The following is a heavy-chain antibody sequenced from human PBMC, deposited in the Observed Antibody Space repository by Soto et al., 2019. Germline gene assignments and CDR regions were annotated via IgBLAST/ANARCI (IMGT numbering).Heavy chain of an antibody. V-gene: IGHV1-69*02. D-gene: IGHD4-4*01. CDR3: ARVGVTTVTGS. Sequence: QVQLVQSGAEVKKPGSSVKVSCKASGGTFSSYTISWVRQAPGQGLEWMGRIIAILGIANYAQKFQGRVTITADKSTSTAYMELSSLRSEDTAVYYCARVGVTTVTGSWGQGTLVTVSS. CDR1: GGTFSSYT. CDR2: IIAILGIA. J-gene: IGHJ4*02.